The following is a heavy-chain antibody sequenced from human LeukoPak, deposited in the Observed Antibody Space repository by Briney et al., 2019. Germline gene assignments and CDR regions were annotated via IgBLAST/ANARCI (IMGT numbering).Heavy chain of an antibody. CDR1: GYTFTSYG. V-gene: IGHV1-18*01. CDR2: ISAYNGNT. CDR3: ARTPPRPMVFDY. J-gene: IGHJ4*02. D-gene: IGHD2-8*01. Sequence: ASVKVSCTASGYTFTSYGISWVRQAPGQGLEWMGWISAYNGNTNYAQKLQGRVTMTTDTSTSTAYMELRSLRSDDTAVYYCARTPPRPMVFDYWGQGTLVTVSS.